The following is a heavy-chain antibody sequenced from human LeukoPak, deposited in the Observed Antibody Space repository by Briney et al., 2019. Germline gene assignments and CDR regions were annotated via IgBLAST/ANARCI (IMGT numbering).Heavy chain of an antibody. Sequence: GGSLRLSCTASGFTFSRYWMHWVRQAPGKGLVWVSLINSDGSFTNYADSVKGRFTISRDNAKNTLYLQLNSLRAEDTAMYYCARDSIKTPGDFDYWGQGTLVPVSS. J-gene: IGHJ4*02. D-gene: IGHD2-8*02. CDR2: INSDGSFT. V-gene: IGHV3-74*01. CDR1: GFTFSRYW. CDR3: ARDSIKTPGDFDY.